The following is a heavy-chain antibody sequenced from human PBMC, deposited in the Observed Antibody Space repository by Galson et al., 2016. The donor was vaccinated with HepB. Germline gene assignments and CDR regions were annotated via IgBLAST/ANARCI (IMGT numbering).Heavy chain of an antibody. CDR3: ARQTAEGSFDY. CDR2: IFPNNAET. V-gene: IGHV5-51*01. Sequence: QSGAEVKKPGESLTISCQVSGYRFHPYWIAWVRQMPGKGLEWRGMIFPNNAETRYTPSLQGQITISADKSLSTAYLHWSSVRASDSALYYCARQTAEGSFDYWGQGTLATVSS. CDR1: GYRFHPYW. J-gene: IGHJ4*02. D-gene: IGHD2-21*02.